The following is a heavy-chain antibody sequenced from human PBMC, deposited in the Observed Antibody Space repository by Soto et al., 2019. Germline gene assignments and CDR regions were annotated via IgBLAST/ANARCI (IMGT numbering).Heavy chain of an antibody. Sequence: SETLSLTCTVSGGSISSYYWSWIRQPPGKGLEWIGYIYYSGSTNCNPSLKSRVTISVDTSKNQFSLKLSSVTAADTAVYYCARAGVFTYYDILTGYYANWFDPWGQGTLVTVSS. CDR2: IYYSGST. CDR1: GGSISSYY. CDR3: ARAGVFTYYDILTGYYANWFDP. D-gene: IGHD3-9*01. V-gene: IGHV4-59*01. J-gene: IGHJ5*02.